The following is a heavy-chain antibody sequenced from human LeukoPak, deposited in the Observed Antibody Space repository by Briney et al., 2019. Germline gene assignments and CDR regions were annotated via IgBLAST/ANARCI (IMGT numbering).Heavy chain of an antibody. Sequence: SETLSLTCTVSGGSISSYYWSWIRQPAGKGLEWIGRIYTSGSTNYNPSLKSRVTMSVDTSKNQFSLKLSSVTAADTAVFYCARGGPGYYASGTLGYFDYWGQGTLVTVSS. CDR1: GGSISSYY. D-gene: IGHD3-10*01. CDR2: IYTSGST. V-gene: IGHV4-4*07. J-gene: IGHJ4*02. CDR3: ARGGPGYYASGTLGYFDY.